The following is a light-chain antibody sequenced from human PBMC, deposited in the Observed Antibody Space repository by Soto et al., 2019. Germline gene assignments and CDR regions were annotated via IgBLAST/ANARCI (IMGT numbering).Light chain of an antibody. J-gene: IGLJ2*01. CDR2: SNN. CDR1: SSNIGSNT. Sequence: QSVLTQSPSASGTPGQRFTISCSGSSSNIGSNTVNWYQQLPGTAPKLLIYSNNQWPSGVPDRFSGSKSGTSASLAISGLQSEDEADYYCAAWDDSLNGVIFGGGTKLTVL. V-gene: IGLV1-44*01. CDR3: AAWDDSLNGVI.